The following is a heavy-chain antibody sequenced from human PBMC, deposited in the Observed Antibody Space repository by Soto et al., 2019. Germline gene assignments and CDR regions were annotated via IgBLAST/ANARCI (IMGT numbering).Heavy chain of an antibody. CDR2: ISSSGSTI. CDR3: ARDRNRLLWFGELLLRYYYCGMDV. J-gene: IGHJ6*02. Sequence: QSGGSLRLSCAASGFTFSSYEMNRVRQAPGKGLEWVSYISSSGSTIYYADSVKGRFTISRDNAKNSLYLQMNSLRAEDTAVYYCARDRNRLLWFGELLLRYYYCGMDVWGQGTTVTVSS. V-gene: IGHV3-48*03. CDR1: GFTFSSYE. D-gene: IGHD3-10*01.